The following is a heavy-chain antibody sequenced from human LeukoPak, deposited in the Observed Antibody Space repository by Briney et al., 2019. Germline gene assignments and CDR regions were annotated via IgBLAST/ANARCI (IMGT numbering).Heavy chain of an antibody. CDR1: GGTFSSYA. D-gene: IGHD1-26*01. J-gene: IGHJ4*02. V-gene: IGHV1-69*01. CDR2: IIPIFGTA. Sequence: VASVKVSCKASGGTFSSYAISWVRQAPGQGLEWMGGIIPIFGTANYAQKFQGRVTITADESTSTAYMELSSLRSEDTAVYYCARDSSRLLSPPGYWGQGTLVTVSS. CDR3: ARDSSRLLSPPGY.